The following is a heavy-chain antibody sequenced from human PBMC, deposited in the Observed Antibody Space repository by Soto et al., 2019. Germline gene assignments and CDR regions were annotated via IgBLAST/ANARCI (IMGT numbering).Heavy chain of an antibody. CDR1: GGSISSYY. D-gene: IGHD3-22*01. CDR3: ARDNYYDSSGYYPFHY. V-gene: IGHV4-59*01. Sequence: SETLSLTCTVSGGSISSYYWSWIRQPPGKGLEWIGYIYYSGSTNYNPSLKSRVTISVDTSKNQFSLKLSSVTAADTAVYYCARDNYYDSSGYYPFHYWGQGTLVTVSS. J-gene: IGHJ4*02. CDR2: IYYSGST.